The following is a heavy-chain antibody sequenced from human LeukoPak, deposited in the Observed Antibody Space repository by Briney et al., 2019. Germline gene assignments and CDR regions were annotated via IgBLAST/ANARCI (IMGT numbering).Heavy chain of an antibody. CDR1: RYTFTGYY. CDR3: ARGGVVITLYEPFDL. J-gene: IGHJ3*01. CDR2: INPNTGDT. D-gene: IGHD3-3*01. Sequence: ASVKVSCKASRYTFTGYYINWVRQAPGQGLEWMGWINPNTGDTHFAQKFQGRVSVTRDTSITTAYMELNSLRSDDTAVYFCARGGVVITLYEPFDLWGQGTMATVSS. V-gene: IGHV1-2*02.